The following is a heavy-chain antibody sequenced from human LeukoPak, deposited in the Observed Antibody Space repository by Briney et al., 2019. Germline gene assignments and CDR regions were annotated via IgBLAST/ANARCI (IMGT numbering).Heavy chain of an antibody. CDR2: IYYSGST. D-gene: IGHD3-10*01. V-gene: IGHV4-30-4*01. CDR1: GGSISSGDYY. Sequence: SETLSLTCTVSGGSISSGDYYWSWIRQPPGKGLEWIGYIYYSGSTYYNPSLKSRVTISVDTSKNQFSLQLSSVTAADTAVYYCARAPTLYGSGSDYFDYWGQGTLVTASS. CDR3: ARAPTLYGSGSDYFDY. J-gene: IGHJ4*02.